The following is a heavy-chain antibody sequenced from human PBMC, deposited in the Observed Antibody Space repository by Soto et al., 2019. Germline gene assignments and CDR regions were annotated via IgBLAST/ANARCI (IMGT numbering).Heavy chain of an antibody. J-gene: IGHJ5*02. V-gene: IGHV3-49*04. CDR1: GFRFSEHA. CDR2: IRNTPYGGTT. D-gene: IGHD2-2*03. CDR3: SRGSFGYYGP. Sequence: PGGSLRLSCNCSGFRFSEHAMTWVRQAPGKGLEWVGFIRNTPYGGTTDYAASVRGRFTISRDDSASIAYLQMNSLRTEDSGLYYCSRGSFGYYGPWGPGTLVTVSS.